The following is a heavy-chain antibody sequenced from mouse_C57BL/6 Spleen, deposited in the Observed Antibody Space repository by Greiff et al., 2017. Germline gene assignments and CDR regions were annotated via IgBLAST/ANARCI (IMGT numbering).Heavy chain of an antibody. CDR3: AREIAIYYYGSSFYYAMDY. Sequence: VQLQQSGPELVKPGASVKISCKASGYSFTGYYMNWVKQSPEKSLEWIGEINPSTGGTTYNPKFKAKATLTVDKSSSTAYIQLESLTSEDSAVYYCAREIAIYYYGSSFYYAMDYWGQGTSVTVSS. D-gene: IGHD1-1*01. CDR2: INPSTGGT. V-gene: IGHV1-42*01. J-gene: IGHJ4*01. CDR1: GYSFTGYY.